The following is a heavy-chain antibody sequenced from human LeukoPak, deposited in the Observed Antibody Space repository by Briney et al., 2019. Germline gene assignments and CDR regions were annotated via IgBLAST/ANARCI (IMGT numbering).Heavy chain of an antibody. J-gene: IGHJ4*02. Sequence: GGSLRLSCAASGFTFDDYAMHWVPQAPGKGLEWVSGISWNSGSIGYADSVKGRFTISRDNAKNSLYLQMNSLRAEDTAVYYCARGGAGIAARNFDYWGQGTLVTVSS. CDR3: ARGGAGIAARNFDY. D-gene: IGHD6-6*01. V-gene: IGHV3-9*01. CDR1: GFTFDDYA. CDR2: ISWNSGSI.